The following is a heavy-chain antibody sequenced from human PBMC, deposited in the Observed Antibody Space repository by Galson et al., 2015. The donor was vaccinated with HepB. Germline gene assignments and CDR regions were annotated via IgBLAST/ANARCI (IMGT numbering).Heavy chain of an antibody. V-gene: IGHV3-7*03. J-gene: IGHJ4*02. Sequence: SLRLSCAASGFTFSSYWMSWVRQAPGKGLEWVANIKQDGSEKYYVGSVKGRFTISRDNAKNSLYLQMNSLRAEDTAVYYCARGIIAVAGTSRTLFYYFDYWGQGTLVTVSS. CDR1: GFTFSSYW. CDR3: ARGIIAVAGTSRTLFYYFDY. CDR2: IKQDGSEK. D-gene: IGHD6-19*01.